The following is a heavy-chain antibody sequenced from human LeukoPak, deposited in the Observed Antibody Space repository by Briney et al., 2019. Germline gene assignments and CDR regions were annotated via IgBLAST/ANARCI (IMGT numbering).Heavy chain of an antibody. CDR3: AKGYGVVSYYYYYYMDV. CDR1: GFTFNRYA. Sequence: GGSLRLSCAASGFTFNRYAMTWVRQAPGKGLEWISLISSGADSYYTDSVRGRFTISRDNSKNTLYLQMNSLRAEDTAVYYCAKGYGVVSYYYYYYMDVWGKGTTVTVSS. V-gene: IGHV3-23*01. J-gene: IGHJ6*03. CDR2: ISSGADS. D-gene: IGHD2-8*01.